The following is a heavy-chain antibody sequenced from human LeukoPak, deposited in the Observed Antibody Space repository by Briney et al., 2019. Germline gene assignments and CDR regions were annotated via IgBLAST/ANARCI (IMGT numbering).Heavy chain of an antibody. V-gene: IGHV1-69*05. CDR1: GGTFSSYA. D-gene: IGHD5-18*01. CDR3: ARAPGGYSYGYDEGLDY. J-gene: IGHJ4*02. CDR2: IIPIFGTA. Sequence: ASVKVSCKASGGTFSSYAISWVRQAPGQGLEWMGRIIPIFGTANYAQKFQGRVTITTDESTSTAYMELSSLRSEDTAVYYCARAPGGYSYGYDEGLDYWGQGALVTVSS.